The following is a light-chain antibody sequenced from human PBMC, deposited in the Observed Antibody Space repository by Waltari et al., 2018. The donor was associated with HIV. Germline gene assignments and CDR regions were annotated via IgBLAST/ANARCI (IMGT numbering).Light chain of an antibody. Sequence: DIQVTQSPSSLSASVGDRVTITCRTSQSISNYLNWYQQKPGKAPNLLMYGASTLQNGVPSRFSGSGSGTDFTLTISSLQPEDFATYYCQQSYSTPLWTFGQGTKLEIK. J-gene: IGKJ2*02. CDR1: QSISNY. CDR3: QQSYSTPLWT. V-gene: IGKV1-39*01. CDR2: GAS.